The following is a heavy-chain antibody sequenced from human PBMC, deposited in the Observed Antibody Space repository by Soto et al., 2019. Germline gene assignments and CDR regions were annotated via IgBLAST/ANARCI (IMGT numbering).Heavy chain of an antibody. V-gene: IGHV4-61*08. Sequence: KTSETLSLTCAVSGGSITSAGNSWSWVRQPPGKGLEWIGYIYYSGSTNYNPSLKSRVTISVDTSKNQFSLKLTSVTATDTAMYYCARGELVHTGIWYYYYAMDVWGQGTTVTVSS. CDR1: GGSITSAGNS. CDR2: IYYSGST. D-gene: IGHD6-6*01. CDR3: ARGELVHTGIWYYYYAMDV. J-gene: IGHJ6*02.